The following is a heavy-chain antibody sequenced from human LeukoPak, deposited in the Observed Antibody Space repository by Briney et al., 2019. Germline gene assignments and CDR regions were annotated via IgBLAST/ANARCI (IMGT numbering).Heavy chain of an antibody. J-gene: IGHJ5*02. D-gene: IGHD3-9*01. CDR2: ISAYNGNT. V-gene: IGHV1-18*01. Sequence: ASVKVSCKASGYTFTSYGISWVRQAPGQGLEWMGWISAYNGNTNYARKLQGRVTMTTDTSTSAAYMELRSLRSDDTAVYYCARDLGILTGYSTGNWFDPWGQGTLVTVSS. CDR1: GYTFTSYG. CDR3: ARDLGILTGYSTGNWFDP.